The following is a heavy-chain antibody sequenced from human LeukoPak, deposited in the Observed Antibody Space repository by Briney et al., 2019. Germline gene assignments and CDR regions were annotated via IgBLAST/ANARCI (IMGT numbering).Heavy chain of an antibody. V-gene: IGHV4-59*01. Sequence: SETLSLTCTVSGGSISSYYWSWIRQPPGKGLEWIGYIYYSESTNYNPSLKSRVTISVDTSKNQFSLKLSSVTAADTAVYYCARMFYSSGWYYFDYWGQGTLVTVSS. CDR3: ARMFYSSGWYYFDY. D-gene: IGHD6-19*01. J-gene: IGHJ4*02. CDR2: IYYSEST. CDR1: GGSISSYY.